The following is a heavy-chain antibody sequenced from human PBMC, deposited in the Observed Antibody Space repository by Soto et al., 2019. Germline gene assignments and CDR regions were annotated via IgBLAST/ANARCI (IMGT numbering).Heavy chain of an antibody. J-gene: IGHJ3*02. CDR3: TTGFTSLAAFDI. D-gene: IGHD3-10*01. CDR2: IKSKTDGGTT. Sequence: EVQLVESGGGLVKPGGSLRLSCAASGFTFSNAWMNWVRQAPGKGLECVGRIKSKTDGGTTDYAAPVKGRFTISRDDSKNTLYLQMTSLKPEDTAVYYCTTGFTSLAAFDIWGQGTMVTVSS. V-gene: IGHV3-15*07. CDR1: GFTFSNAW.